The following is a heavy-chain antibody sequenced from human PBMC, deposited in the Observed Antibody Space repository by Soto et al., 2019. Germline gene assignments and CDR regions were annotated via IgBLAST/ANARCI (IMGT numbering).Heavy chain of an antibody. Sequence: EVQLLESGGGLVQPGGSLRLSCAASGFTFSSYAMSWVRQAPGQGLEWVSTISGSSGSTYYADSVRGRFTISRDNSKNTRYLQMNGLRAEDTAVYYCAKRGRGAVAFDYWGQGTLVTVSS. CDR2: ISGSSGST. D-gene: IGHD6-19*01. V-gene: IGHV3-23*01. J-gene: IGHJ4*02. CDR3: AKRGRGAVAFDY. CDR1: GFTFSSYA.